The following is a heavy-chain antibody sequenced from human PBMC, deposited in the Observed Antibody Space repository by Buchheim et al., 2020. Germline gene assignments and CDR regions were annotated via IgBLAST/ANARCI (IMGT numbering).Heavy chain of an antibody. Sequence: QVQLVQSGAEVKKPGASVKVSCKASGYTFTSYYMHWVRQAPGQGLEWMGIINPSGGSTSYAQKFQGRVTMTRDTSTTTVYMELGSPGSEDTAVYYCARARHTNCSGGSCYNDYWGQGTL. CDR2: INPSGGST. CDR1: GYTFTSYY. D-gene: IGHD2-15*01. CDR3: ARARHTNCSGGSCYNDY. J-gene: IGHJ4*02. V-gene: IGHV1-46*03.